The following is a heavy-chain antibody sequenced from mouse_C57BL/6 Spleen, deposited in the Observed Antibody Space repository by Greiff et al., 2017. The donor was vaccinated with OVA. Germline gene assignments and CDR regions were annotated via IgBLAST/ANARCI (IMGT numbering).Heavy chain of an antibody. J-gene: IGHJ1*03. V-gene: IGHV5-4*01. D-gene: IGHD1-1*01. CDR3: ARADYGSSYDWYFDV. CDR1: GFTFSSYA. CDR2: ISDGGSYT. Sequence: EVQLVESGGGLVKPGGSLKLSCAASGFTFSSYAMSWVRQTPEKRLEWVATISDGGSYTYYPDNVKGRFTISRDNAKNNLYLQMSHLKSEDTAMYYCARADYGSSYDWYFDVWGTGTTVTVSS.